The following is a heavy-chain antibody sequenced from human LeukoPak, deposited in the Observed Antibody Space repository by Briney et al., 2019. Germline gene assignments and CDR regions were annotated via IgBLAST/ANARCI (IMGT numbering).Heavy chain of an antibody. CDR1: GFTFSSYA. Sequence: GGSLRLSCAASGFTFSSYAMSWVRQAPGKGLEWVSAISGSGGSTYYADSVKGRFTISRDNSKNTLYLQMNSLRAEDTAVYYCAKDREGYCSGGSCRYFDYRGQGTLVTVSS. CDR3: AKDREGYCSGGSCRYFDY. V-gene: IGHV3-23*01. J-gene: IGHJ4*02. D-gene: IGHD2-15*01. CDR2: ISGSGGST.